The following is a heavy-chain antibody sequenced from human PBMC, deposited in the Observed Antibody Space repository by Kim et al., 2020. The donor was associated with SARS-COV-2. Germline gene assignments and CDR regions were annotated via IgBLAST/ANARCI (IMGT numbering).Heavy chain of an antibody. CDR1: GFTFSSYG. CDR3: ARDGAVGYDYIWGSYRQPTDAFDI. D-gene: IGHD3-16*02. Sequence: GGSLRLSCAASGFTFSSYGMHWVRQAPGKGLEWVAVIWYDGSNKYYADSVKGRFTISRDNSKNTLYLQMNSLRAEDTAVYYCARDGAVGYDYIWGSYRQPTDAFDIWGQETMVTVSS. CDR2: IWYDGSNK. V-gene: IGHV3-33*01. J-gene: IGHJ3*02.